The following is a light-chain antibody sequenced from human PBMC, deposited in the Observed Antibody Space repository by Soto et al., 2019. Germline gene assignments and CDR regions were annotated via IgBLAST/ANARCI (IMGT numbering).Light chain of an antibody. J-gene: IGLJ1*01. V-gene: IGLV2-14*03. CDR2: DVN. Sequence: QSALTQPASVSGSPGQSLTISCTGTSSDVGGYNYVSWYQHHPGKAPKLMIYDVNNRPSGVSNRFFGSKSGNTASLTISGLKDETEADYYCSSYSSSSLYVFGTATKLTVL. CDR1: SSDVGGYNY. CDR3: SSYSSSSLYV.